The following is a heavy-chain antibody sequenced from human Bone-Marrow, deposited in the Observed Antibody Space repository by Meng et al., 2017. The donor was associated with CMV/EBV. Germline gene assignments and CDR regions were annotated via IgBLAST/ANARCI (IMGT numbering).Heavy chain of an antibody. Sequence: QVQLVQSGAEVKKPXXXXKVXCKASGYTFTSYGISWVRQAPGQGLEWMGWISAYNGNTNYAQKLQGRVTMTTDTSTSTAYMELRSLRSDDTAVYYCARSFSRGGYFDYWGQGTLVTVSS. CDR1: GYTFTSYG. CDR3: ARSFSRGGYFDY. CDR2: ISAYNGNT. J-gene: IGHJ4*02. V-gene: IGHV1-18*01. D-gene: IGHD3-10*01.